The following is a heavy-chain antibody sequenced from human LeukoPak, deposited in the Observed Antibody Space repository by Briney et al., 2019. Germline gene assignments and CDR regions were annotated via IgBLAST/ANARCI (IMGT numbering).Heavy chain of an antibody. CDR1: GFAISSYT. Sequence: GGSLRLSCAASGFAISSYTMNWVRLAPGKGLEWVSSISSSGSKMYYADSLKGRFTVSRDNAKNSLYLQMNSLRAEDTAVYYCARALEADYWGKGTLSPSPQ. CDR2: ISSSGSKM. V-gene: IGHV3-21*01. CDR3: ARALEADY. J-gene: IGHJ4*02.